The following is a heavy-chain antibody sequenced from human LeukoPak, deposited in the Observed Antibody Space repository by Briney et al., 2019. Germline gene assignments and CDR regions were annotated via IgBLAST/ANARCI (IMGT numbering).Heavy chain of an antibody. Sequence: GSLRLSCATSGFTFRSYGMHWVRQAPGKGLEWLAFIQYNGANEYYADSVKGRFSISRDNSQNTLYLQVNSLRVEDTAVYYCARDLGGWYYFDFWGQGTLVTVSS. D-gene: IGHD6-19*01. J-gene: IGHJ4*02. CDR1: GFTFRSYG. CDR3: ARDLGGWYYFDF. V-gene: IGHV3-30*02. CDR2: IQYNGANE.